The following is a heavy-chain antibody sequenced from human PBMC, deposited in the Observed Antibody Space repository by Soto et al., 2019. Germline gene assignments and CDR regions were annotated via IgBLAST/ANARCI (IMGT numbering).Heavy chain of an antibody. J-gene: IGHJ6*02. V-gene: IGHV3-23*01. CDR2: TSGSGAST. Sequence: LRLSCAASGFTISSYVMSWVRQAPGKGLEWVSGTSGSGASTYYADSVKGRFTVSRDNSKNTLYLQMSSLRAEDTAVYYCARGKGNYRGTYYAPENNYYYYAMDVWGQGXTVTVYS. D-gene: IGHD1-26*01. CDR3: ARGKGNYRGTYYAPENNYYYYAMDV. CDR1: GFTISSYV.